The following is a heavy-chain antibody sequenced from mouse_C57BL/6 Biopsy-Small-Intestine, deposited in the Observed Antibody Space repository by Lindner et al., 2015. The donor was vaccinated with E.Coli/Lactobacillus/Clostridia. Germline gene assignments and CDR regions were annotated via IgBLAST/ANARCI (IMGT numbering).Heavy chain of an antibody. Sequence: EVQLQESGEGLVKPGGSLKLSCAASGFTFGTYGMSWVRQTPEKRLEWVAYISSGGDYIYYADTVKGRFTISRDNARNTLYLQMSSLKSEDTAMYYCPRESDGFAYWGQGTLVTVSA. CDR2: ISSGGDYI. CDR1: GFTFGTYG. J-gene: IGHJ3*01. CDR3: PRESDGFAY. V-gene: IGHV5-9-1*02.